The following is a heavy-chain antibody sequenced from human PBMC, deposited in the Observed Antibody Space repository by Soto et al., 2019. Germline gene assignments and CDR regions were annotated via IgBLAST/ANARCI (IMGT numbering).Heavy chain of an antibody. J-gene: IGHJ3*02. Sequence: QVQLVESGGGVVQPGRSLRLSCAASGFNFRSYAMHWVRQAPGKGLEWVAAISYDGSDLYYTDSVKGRFTISRDNSENSLYVQMKSLRPEDTAVYYWAKSDRWQGVVRDDVLDIWGQGTTVTVSS. V-gene: IGHV3-30*18. CDR2: ISYDGSDL. CDR1: GFNFRSYA. D-gene: IGHD6-19*01. CDR3: AKSDRWQGVVRDDVLDI.